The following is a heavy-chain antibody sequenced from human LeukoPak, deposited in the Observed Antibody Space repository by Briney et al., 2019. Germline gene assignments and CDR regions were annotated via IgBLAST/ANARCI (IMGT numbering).Heavy chain of an antibody. D-gene: IGHD1-26*01. CDR2: IYGDNAT. CDR3: ARITRGNYFLDY. V-gene: IGHV3-53*01. J-gene: IGHJ4*02. CDR1: GFIVSSNY. Sequence: PGGSLRLSCAASGFIVSSNYMTWVRQAPGKGLEWVSLIYGDNATYYADSVKGRFTISRDSSKNTLFVQMTSLRVEDTAVYYCARITRGNYFLDYWGQGTLVTVSS.